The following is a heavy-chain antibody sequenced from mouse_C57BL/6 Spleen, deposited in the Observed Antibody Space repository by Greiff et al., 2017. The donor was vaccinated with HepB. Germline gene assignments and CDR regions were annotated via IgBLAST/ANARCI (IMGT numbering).Heavy chain of an antibody. J-gene: IGHJ4*01. CDR1: GYTFTSYW. CDR3: ARSGYYGSSYDPHYAMDY. D-gene: IGHD1-1*01. V-gene: IGHV1-59*01. Sequence: QVQLQQPGAELVRPGTSVKLSCKASGYTFTSYWMHWVKQRPGQGLEWIGVIDPSDSYTNYNQKFKGKATLTVDTSSSTAYMQLSSLTSEDSAVYYCARSGYYGSSYDPHYAMDYWGQGTSVTVSS. CDR2: IDPSDSYT.